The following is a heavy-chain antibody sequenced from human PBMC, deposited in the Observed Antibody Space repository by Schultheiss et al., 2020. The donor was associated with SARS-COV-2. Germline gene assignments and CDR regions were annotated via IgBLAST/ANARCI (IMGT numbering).Heavy chain of an antibody. D-gene: IGHD2-2*01. CDR1: GFTFSSYA. Sequence: GGSLRLSCAASGFTFSSYAMSWVRQSPGKGLEWVSYISSSSSTIYYADSVKGRFTISRDNAKNSLYLQMNSLRAEDTAVYYCAIIGYCSSTSCFDAFDIWGQGTMVTVSS. V-gene: IGHV3-48*04. J-gene: IGHJ3*02. CDR3: AIIGYCSSTSCFDAFDI. CDR2: ISSSSSTI.